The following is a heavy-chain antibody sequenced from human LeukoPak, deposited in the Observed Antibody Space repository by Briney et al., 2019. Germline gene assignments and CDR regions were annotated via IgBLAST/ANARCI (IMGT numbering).Heavy chain of an antibody. Sequence: GGSLRLSCAASGFTFSSYGMHWVRQAPGKGLEWVAFIRYDGSNKYYADSVKGRFTISRDNAKNSLYLQMNSLRAEDTAVYYCARDSSGYLDAFDIWGQGTMVTVSS. CDR1: GFTFSSYG. V-gene: IGHV3-30*02. D-gene: IGHD3-22*01. CDR3: ARDSSGYLDAFDI. CDR2: IRYDGSNK. J-gene: IGHJ3*02.